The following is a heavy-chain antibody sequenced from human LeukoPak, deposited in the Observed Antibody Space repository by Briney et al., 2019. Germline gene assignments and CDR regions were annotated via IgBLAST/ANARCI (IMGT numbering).Heavy chain of an antibody. CDR2: IKSTTDGGTT. CDR1: GFTFSNAW. J-gene: IGHJ4*02. V-gene: IGHV3-15*01. Sequence: PGGSLRLSCAASGFTFSNAWMSWVRQAPGKGLEWVGRIKSTTDGGTTDYAAPVQGRFTTSRDDKRKVLYLQMSSPKIEDTAVYYCTTDGIGSDGYYPTYNFDYWGQGTLVTVSS. CDR3: TTDGIGSDGYYPTYNFDY. D-gene: IGHD3-3*01.